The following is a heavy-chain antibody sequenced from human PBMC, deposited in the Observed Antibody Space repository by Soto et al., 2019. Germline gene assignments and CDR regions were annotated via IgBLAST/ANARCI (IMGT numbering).Heavy chain of an antibody. CDR3: ARVLGYYDMSDPRDY. Sequence: QVPLVQSGAEVRKPGASVKISCKTSGYIFTSYFVHWVRQEPGQELEWLGIINPFVGRPTYAQKLQGRLTMTRDTSTSTVDMELSSLRSEDTATYYCARVLGYYDMSDPRDYWGQGTMVTVSS. CDR1: GYIFTSYF. V-gene: IGHV1-46*01. D-gene: IGHD3-22*01. CDR2: INPFVGRP. J-gene: IGHJ4*02.